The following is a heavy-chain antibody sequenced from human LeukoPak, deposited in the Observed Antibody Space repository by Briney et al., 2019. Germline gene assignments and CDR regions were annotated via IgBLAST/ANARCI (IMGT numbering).Heavy chain of an antibody. CDR2: IRYDGSNK. V-gene: IGHV3-30*02. CDR3: AKDDSIVGDFTGAFDI. CDR1: EFTVTYNY. J-gene: IGHJ3*02. Sequence: GGSLRLSCAASEFTVTYNYMTWVRQAPGKGLEWVVFIRYDGSNKYYADSVKGRFTISRDNSKNTLYLQMNSLRAEDTAVYYCAKDDSIVGDFTGAFDIWGQGTMVTVSS. D-gene: IGHD1-26*01.